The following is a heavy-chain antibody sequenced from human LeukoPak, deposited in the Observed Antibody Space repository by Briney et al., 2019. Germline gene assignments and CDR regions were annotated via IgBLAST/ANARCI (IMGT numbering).Heavy chain of an antibody. CDR2: FSASGDST. CDR3: ARDPTYYDSSPIDY. CDR1: GFTFSNYG. V-gene: IGHV3-23*01. Sequence: QPGGTLRLSCAASGFTFSNYGMSWVRQAPGKGLEWVSGFSASGDSTYYADSVKGRFIISRDNSKKTLYLQMNSLRAEDTAVYYCARDPTYYDSSPIDYWGQGTLVTVSS. J-gene: IGHJ4*02. D-gene: IGHD3-22*01.